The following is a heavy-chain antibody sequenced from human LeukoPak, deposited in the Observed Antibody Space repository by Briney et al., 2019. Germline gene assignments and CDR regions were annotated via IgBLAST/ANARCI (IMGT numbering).Heavy chain of an antibody. CDR2: IYHTGSS. Sequence: SETLSLTCTVSGGSISTGTYYLTWIRQLPGKGLEWIGYIYHTGSSYYISSLKSRVSMSVDTSTNQFSLKMTSVTAADTAVYYCARDRYSTSSVSRFDPWGQGILVTVSS. CDR3: ARDRYSTSSVSRFDP. V-gene: IGHV4-31*03. D-gene: IGHD6-6*01. J-gene: IGHJ5*02. CDR1: GGSISTGTYY.